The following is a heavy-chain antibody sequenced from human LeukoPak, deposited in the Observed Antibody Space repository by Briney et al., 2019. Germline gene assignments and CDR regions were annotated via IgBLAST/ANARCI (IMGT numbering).Heavy chain of an antibody. CDR3: ARVFPPNWFDP. CDR2: IYSGGGA. J-gene: IGHJ5*02. Sequence: PGGSLRLSCAASGFXVTSNYMSWVRQAPGKGLEWVSIIYSGGGAYYADSVKGRFTISRDNSRNTLFLQMNSLRAEDTAMYYCARVFPPNWFDPWGQGTLVTVSS. CDR1: GFXVTSNY. V-gene: IGHV3-66*01. D-gene: IGHD3-10*02.